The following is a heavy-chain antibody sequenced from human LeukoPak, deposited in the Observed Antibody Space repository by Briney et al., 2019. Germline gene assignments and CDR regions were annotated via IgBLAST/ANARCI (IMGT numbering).Heavy chain of an antibody. Sequence: SVTVSCKASGGTFSNYAISWVRQAPGQGLEWMGGIIPIFGTANYAQKFQGRVTITADESTSTAYMELSSLRSEDTAVYYCAREGRFGEEYYYGMDVWGKGTTVTVSS. D-gene: IGHD3-10*01. J-gene: IGHJ6*04. CDR1: GGTFSNYA. CDR3: AREGRFGEEYYYGMDV. CDR2: IIPIFGTA. V-gene: IGHV1-69*13.